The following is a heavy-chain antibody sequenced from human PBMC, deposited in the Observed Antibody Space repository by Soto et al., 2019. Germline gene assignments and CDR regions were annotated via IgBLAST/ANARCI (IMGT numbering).Heavy chain of an antibody. Sequence: LGESLKISCKGSGYSFTSYWISWVRQMPGKGLEWMVRIDLSVSYTKYSPSLHGHVIISADKSISTAYLQWSRLKASDTAMYYCARHRDYSTYFDAFDIWGQGTMVTVSS. CDR3: ARHRDYSTYFDAFDI. CDR1: GYSFTSYW. CDR2: IDLSVSYT. V-gene: IGHV5-10-1*01. D-gene: IGHD4-4*01. J-gene: IGHJ3*02.